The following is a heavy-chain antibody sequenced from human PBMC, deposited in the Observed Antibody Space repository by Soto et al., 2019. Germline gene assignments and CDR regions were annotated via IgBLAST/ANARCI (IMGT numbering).Heavy chain of an antibody. J-gene: IGHJ4*02. D-gene: IGHD5-12*01. V-gene: IGHV4-59*08. Sequence: QVQLQESGPGLVKPSETLSLTCTVSGGSISDYYWSWIRQPPGKGLEWVGYIYYTGSTTYNPSLKSRLTLSVDTSKNQFSLKLRSASAADTAVYYCARLGRWLQALDSWGQGTLVTVSS. CDR1: GGSISDYY. CDR2: IYYTGST. CDR3: ARLGRWLQALDS.